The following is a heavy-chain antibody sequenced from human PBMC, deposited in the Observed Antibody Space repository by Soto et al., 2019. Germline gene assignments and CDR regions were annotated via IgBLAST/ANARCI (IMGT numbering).Heavy chain of an antibody. Sequence: GGSLRLCCGASGFTFSSHAMSWVRQAPGKGLEWVSAISGSGGSTYYADSVKGRFTISRDNSKNTLYLQMNSLRAEDTAVYYCAKDSTVVAADYGMDVWGQGTTVTVSS. D-gene: IGHD2-15*01. CDR1: GFTFSSHA. V-gene: IGHV3-23*01. J-gene: IGHJ6*02. CDR2: ISGSGGST. CDR3: AKDSTVVAADYGMDV.